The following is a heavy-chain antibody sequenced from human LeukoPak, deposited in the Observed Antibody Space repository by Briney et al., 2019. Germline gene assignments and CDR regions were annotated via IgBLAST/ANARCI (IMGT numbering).Heavy chain of an antibody. V-gene: IGHV3-30-3*01. J-gene: IGHJ4*02. CDR1: GFTFSSYA. Sequence: GGSLRLSCAASGFTFSSYAMHWVRQAPGKGLEWVAVISYDGSNKYYAGSVKGRFTISRDNSKNTLYLQMNSLRAEDTAVYYCACDAGLIAAASTEFDYWGQGTLVTVSS. CDR3: ACDAGLIAAASTEFDY. CDR2: ISYDGSNK. D-gene: IGHD6-13*01.